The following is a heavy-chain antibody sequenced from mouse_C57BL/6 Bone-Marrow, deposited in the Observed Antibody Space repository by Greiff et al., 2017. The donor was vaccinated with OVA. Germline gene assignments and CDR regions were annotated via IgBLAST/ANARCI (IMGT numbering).Heavy chain of an antibody. V-gene: IGHV7-1*01. J-gene: IGHJ3*01. Sequence: EVKLMESGGGLVQSGRSLRLSCATSGFTFSDFYMEWVRQAPGKGLEWIAASRNKANDYTTEYSASVKGRFIVSRDTSQSILYLQMNALRAEDTAIYYCARDEAYGYPFAYWGQGTLVTVSA. D-gene: IGHD2-2*01. CDR1: GFTFSDFY. CDR2: SRNKANDYTT. CDR3: ARDEAYGYPFAY.